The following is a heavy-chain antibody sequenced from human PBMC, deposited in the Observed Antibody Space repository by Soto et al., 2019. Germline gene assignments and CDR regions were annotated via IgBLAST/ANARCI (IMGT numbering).Heavy chain of an antibody. CDR3: ARDQEILLMRYAARGKLDV. CDR1: GFTFSNYA. D-gene: IGHD3-16*01. CDR2: ISYDGSNK. Sequence: PGGSLRLSCAASGFTFSNYAMHWVRQAPGKGLEWVAVISYDGSNKNYADSVKGRFTISRDNSKNMLYLQMHGLRAEDTAVYYCARDQEILLMRYAARGKLDVWGQGTRVTVAS. V-gene: IGHV3-30-3*01. J-gene: IGHJ4*02.